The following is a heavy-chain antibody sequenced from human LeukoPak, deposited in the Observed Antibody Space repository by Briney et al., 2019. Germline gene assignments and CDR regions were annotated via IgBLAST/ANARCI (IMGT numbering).Heavy chain of an antibody. D-gene: IGHD4-11*01. CDR3: ARDLTTPGAY. J-gene: IGHJ4*02. CDR1: GGSFSGDF. CDR2: IYHSGST. V-gene: IGHV4-34*01. Sequence: SETLSLTCAVYGGSFSGDFWSWVRQPPGKGLEWIGEIYHSGSTNYNPSLKSRVTISVDKSKNQFSLKLSSVTAADTAVYYCARDLTTPGAYWGQGTLVTVSS.